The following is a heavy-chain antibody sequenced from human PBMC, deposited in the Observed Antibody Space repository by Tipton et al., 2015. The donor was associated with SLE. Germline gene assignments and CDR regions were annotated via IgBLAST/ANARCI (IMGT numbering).Heavy chain of an antibody. J-gene: IGHJ4*02. CDR2: IYYSGST. CDR3: ARGKPNSSGWFD. Sequence: TLSLTCTVSGGSISSYYWGWIRQPPGKGLEWIGSIYYSGSTYYNPSLKSRVTISVDTSKNQFSLKLSSVTAADTAVYYCARGKPNSSGWFDWGQGTPVTVSS. CDR1: GGSISSYY. D-gene: IGHD6-19*01. V-gene: IGHV4-39*01.